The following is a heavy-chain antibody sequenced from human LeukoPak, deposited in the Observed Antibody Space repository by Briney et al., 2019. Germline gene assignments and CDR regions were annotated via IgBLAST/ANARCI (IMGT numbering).Heavy chain of an antibody. V-gene: IGHV4-4*07. Sequence: SETLSLTCTVSGGSISSYYWSWIRQPAGKGLEWIGRIYTSGSTNYNPSLKSRVTMSVDTSKNQFSLKLSSVTAADTAVYYCARSGSTSRYYYYMDVWGKGTTVTVSS. D-gene: IGHD2-2*01. CDR1: GGSISSYY. CDR2: IYTSGST. CDR3: ARSGSTSRYYYYMDV. J-gene: IGHJ6*03.